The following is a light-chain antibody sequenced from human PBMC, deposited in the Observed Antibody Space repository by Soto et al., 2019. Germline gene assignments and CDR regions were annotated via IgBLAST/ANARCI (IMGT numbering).Light chain of an antibody. CDR3: QQRNVWPTIT. Sequence: EVVLSQAPAPLSLSPGERATLSCSASQSVRTSLAWYQHKPGQAPRLVIYDASLRANGVPGRFGGSGSGTDLTLTINSLEPEDFAIYYCQQRNVWPTITFGQGTRLEIK. CDR1: QSVRTS. J-gene: IGKJ5*01. V-gene: IGKV3-11*01. CDR2: DAS.